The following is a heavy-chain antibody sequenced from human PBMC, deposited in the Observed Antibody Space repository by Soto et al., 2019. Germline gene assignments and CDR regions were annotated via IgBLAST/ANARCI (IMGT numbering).Heavy chain of an antibody. CDR3: AKDRVHGGWYGGPGDY. CDR2: ISGSGGST. V-gene: IGHV3-23*01. CDR1: GFTFSSYA. J-gene: IGHJ4*02. D-gene: IGHD6-19*01. Sequence: GGSLRLSCAASGFTFSSYAMSWVRQAPGKGLEWVSAISGSGGSTYYADSVKGRFTISRDNSKNTLYLQMNSLRAEDTAIYYCAKDRVHGGWYGGPGDYWGQGTLVTVSS.